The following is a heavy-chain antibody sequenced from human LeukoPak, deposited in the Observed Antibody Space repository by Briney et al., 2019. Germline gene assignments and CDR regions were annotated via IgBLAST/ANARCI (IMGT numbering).Heavy chain of an antibody. CDR3: AKWGPYCVGDYCPALDS. V-gene: IGHV3-7*01. CDR2: INQDGSNK. D-gene: IGHD2-21*02. J-gene: IGHJ4*02. CDR1: RFTFSNYW. Sequence: GGSLRLSCVASRFTFSNYWMSWVRQAPGKGLEWVANINQDGSNKRYADSMKGRFTISRDNAKDSLYLQLNSLRAEDTAVYYCAKWGPYCVGDYCPALDSWGPGTLVTVSS.